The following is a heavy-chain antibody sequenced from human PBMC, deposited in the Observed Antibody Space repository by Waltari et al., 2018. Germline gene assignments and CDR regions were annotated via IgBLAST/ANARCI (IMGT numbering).Heavy chain of an antibody. CDR3: ARGGGSLDY. CDR1: GFTFNTYW. D-gene: IGHD3-10*01. V-gene: IGHV3-74*01. Sequence: EVQLVESGGGLVRPGGSLRLSCAASGFTFNTYWMQWVRQAPGKGLVWAARINSEGSLISDAASVKGRFTISRDNAKNTLYLQMNSLRAEDTAVYYCARGGGSLDYWGQGTQVTVSS. CDR2: INSEGSLI. J-gene: IGHJ4*02.